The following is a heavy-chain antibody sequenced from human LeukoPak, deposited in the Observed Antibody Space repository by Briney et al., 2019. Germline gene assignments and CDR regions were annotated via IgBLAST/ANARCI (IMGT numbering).Heavy chain of an antibody. CDR3: AKQVVPAAMLGYFDY. D-gene: IGHD2-2*01. Sequence: GGSLRLSCAASGFTFSSYSMNWVRQAPGKGLEWVSSISSSSCYIYYADSVKGRFTISRDNSKNTLYLQMNSLRAEDTAVYYCAKQVVPAAMLGYFDYWGQGTLVTVSS. V-gene: IGHV3-21*01. J-gene: IGHJ4*02. CDR2: ISSSSCYI. CDR1: GFTFSSYS.